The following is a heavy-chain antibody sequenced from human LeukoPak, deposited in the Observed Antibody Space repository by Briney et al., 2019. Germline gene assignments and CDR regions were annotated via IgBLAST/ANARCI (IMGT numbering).Heavy chain of an antibody. Sequence: GGSLRLSCAASGFTFSNAWRSWVRQAPGKGLEWVGRIKSKTDGGTTDYAAPVKGRFTISRDDSKNTLYLQMNSLKTEDTAVYYCTTDPPMVRGPSPPPFDPWGQGTLVTVSS. D-gene: IGHD3-10*01. J-gene: IGHJ5*02. CDR1: GFTFSNAW. CDR2: IKSKTDGGTT. CDR3: TTDPPMVRGPSPPPFDP. V-gene: IGHV3-15*01.